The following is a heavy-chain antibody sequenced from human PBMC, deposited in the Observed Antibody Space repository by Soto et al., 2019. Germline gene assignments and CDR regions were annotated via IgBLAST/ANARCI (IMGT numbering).Heavy chain of an antibody. CDR1: GFTFSSYG. Sequence: ESGGGVVQPGRSLRLSCAASGFTFSSYGMHWVRQAPGKGLEWVAVIWYDGSNKYYADSVKGRFTISRDNSKNTLYLQMNSLRAEDTAVYYCARAPTYSSSYYYYGMDVWGQGTTVTVSS. D-gene: IGHD6-6*01. J-gene: IGHJ6*02. CDR3: ARAPTYSSSYYYYGMDV. V-gene: IGHV3-33*01. CDR2: IWYDGSNK.